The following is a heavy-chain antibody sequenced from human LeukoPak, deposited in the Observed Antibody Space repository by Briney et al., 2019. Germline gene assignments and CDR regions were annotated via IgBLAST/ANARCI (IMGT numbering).Heavy chain of an antibody. CDR1: GGSISSGGYY. Sequence: SQTLSLTCTVSGGSISSGGYYWSWIRQHPGKGLEWIGYIYYSGSTYYNPSLKSRVTISVDTSKNQFSLKLSSVTAADTAVYYCARAPGTAMVDDAFDIWGQGTMVTVSS. CDR3: ARAPGTAMVDDAFDI. J-gene: IGHJ3*02. CDR2: IYYSGST. D-gene: IGHD5-18*01. V-gene: IGHV4-31*03.